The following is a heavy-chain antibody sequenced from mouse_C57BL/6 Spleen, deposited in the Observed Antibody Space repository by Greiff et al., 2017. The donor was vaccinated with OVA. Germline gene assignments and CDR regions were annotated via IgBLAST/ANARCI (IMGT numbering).Heavy chain of an antibody. D-gene: IGHD1-1*01. Sequence: EVQLVESGGGLVKPGGSLKLSCAASGFTFSSYTMSWVRQTPEKRLEWVATISGGGGNTYYPDSVKGRFTISRDNAKNTLYLQMSSLRSEDTALYYCARQGYYGSSPFDYWGQGTTLTVSS. V-gene: IGHV5-9*01. CDR3: ARQGYYGSSPFDY. CDR1: GFTFSSYT. CDR2: ISGGGGNT. J-gene: IGHJ2*01.